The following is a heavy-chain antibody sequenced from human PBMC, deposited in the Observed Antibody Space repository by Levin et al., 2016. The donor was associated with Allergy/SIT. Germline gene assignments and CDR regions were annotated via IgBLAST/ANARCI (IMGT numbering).Heavy chain of an antibody. D-gene: IGHD5-18*01. Sequence: LSLTCEVSGLNFADYGMHWVRQAPGEGLEWVAVTSHDGSKKYYADSVKGRFTISRDNSKSTLFLQMNNLRADDTAVYYCAKAAYSYGMKNSLDFWGQGTLVTVSS. CDR3: AKAAYSYGMKNSLDF. CDR1: GLNFADYG. CDR2: TSHDGSKK. J-gene: IGHJ4*02. V-gene: IGHV3-30*18.